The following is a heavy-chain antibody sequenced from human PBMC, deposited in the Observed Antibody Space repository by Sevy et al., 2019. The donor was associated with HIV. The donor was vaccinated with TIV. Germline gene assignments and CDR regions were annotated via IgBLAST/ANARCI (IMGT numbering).Heavy chain of an antibody. D-gene: IGHD6-13*01. J-gene: IGHJ4*02. V-gene: IGHV3-72*01. Sequence: GGSLRLSCAASGFTFSDHYMEWVRQAPGKGLEWVGRIRNKADSCTTDYAASVKGRFTISRDDSKNSLYLLMNSLKTEDTAVYYCATHAGIAAAGRVFDYWGQGTLVTVSS. CDR2: IRNKADSCTT. CDR1: GFTFSDHY. CDR3: ATHAGIAAAGRVFDY.